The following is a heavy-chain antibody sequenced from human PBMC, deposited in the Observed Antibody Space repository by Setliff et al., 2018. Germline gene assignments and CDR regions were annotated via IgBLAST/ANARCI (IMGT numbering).Heavy chain of an antibody. D-gene: IGHD3-3*01. CDR2: FHTGGAT. V-gene: IGHV4-61*09. J-gene: IGHJ6*03. CDR3: ARMTGFLYMDV. CDR1: GGSISSGGFY. Sequence: SETLSLTCSVSGGSISSGGFYWSWIRQSAGRGLEWIGHFHTGGATDYNPSLKSRVTISLDSSKNHVSLKLSSVTAADTAVYYCARMTGFLYMDVWGKGTPVTAP.